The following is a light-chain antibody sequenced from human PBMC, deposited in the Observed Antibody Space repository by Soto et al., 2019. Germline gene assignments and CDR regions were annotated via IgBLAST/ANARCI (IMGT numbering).Light chain of an antibody. CDR2: SSS. CDR3: QHYDSSTLT. V-gene: IGKV3-20*01. Sequence: EVVLTQSPATLSLSPGEGATLSCRASPSLGSGHVIWYQQKAGQPPRLLIYSSSTRATGIPGRFSGSGSGTDFTLTISRLEPEDFAVYYCQHYDSSTLTFGGGTKIEI. J-gene: IGKJ4*01. CDR1: PSLGSGH.